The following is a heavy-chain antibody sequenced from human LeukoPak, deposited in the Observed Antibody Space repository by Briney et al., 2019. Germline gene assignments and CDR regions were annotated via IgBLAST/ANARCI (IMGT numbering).Heavy chain of an antibody. CDR3: ARGPLEYCSGGSCYSGRNWFDP. CDR1: GYTFTGYY. CDR2: INPNSGDT. D-gene: IGHD2-15*01. V-gene: IGHV1-2*02. J-gene: IGHJ5*02. Sequence: ASVKVSCKASGYTFTGYYLHWLRQAPGHGLEWMGWINPNSGDTNYAQKFQGRVTMTRDTSISTAYMDLRRLKSDDTAVYFCARGPLEYCSGGSCYSGRNWFDPWGQGTLVTVSS.